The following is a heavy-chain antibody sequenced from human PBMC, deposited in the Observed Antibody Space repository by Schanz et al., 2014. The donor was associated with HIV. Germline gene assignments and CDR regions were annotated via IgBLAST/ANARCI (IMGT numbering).Heavy chain of an antibody. CDR1: GFNFNSYG. CDR3: AKDRNYYDSRFLGKGDYYYYYGMDV. D-gene: IGHD3-22*01. CDR2: TSYDGTKK. Sequence: QVQLVESGGGVVQPGRSLRLSCVASGFNFNSYGMHWVRQAPGKGLEWVAVTSYDGTKKHYADSVKGRFTISRDNSKNTLYLQVKSLRAEDTAVYYCAKDRNYYDSRFLGKGDYYYYYGMDVWGQGTTVTVS. J-gene: IGHJ6*02. V-gene: IGHV3-30*18.